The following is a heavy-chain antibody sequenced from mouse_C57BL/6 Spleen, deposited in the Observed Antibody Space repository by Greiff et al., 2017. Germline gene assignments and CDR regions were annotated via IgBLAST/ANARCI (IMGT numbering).Heavy chain of an antibody. V-gene: IGHV1-76*01. J-gene: IGHJ1*03. CDR1: GYTFTDYY. Sequence: QVQLQQSGAELVRPGASVKLSCKASGYTFTDYYINWVKQRPGQGLEWIARIYPGSGNTYYNEKFKGKATMTAEKSSSTAYMELSSLTSEDSAVYFCARNSYGSEGYFDVWGTGTTVTVSS. D-gene: IGHD1-1*01. CDR3: ARNSYGSEGYFDV. CDR2: IYPGSGNT.